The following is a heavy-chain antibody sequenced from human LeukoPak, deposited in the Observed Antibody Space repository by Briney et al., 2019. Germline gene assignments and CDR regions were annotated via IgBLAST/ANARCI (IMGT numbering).Heavy chain of an antibody. D-gene: IGHD6-13*01. CDR2: ISAYNGNT. V-gene: IGHV1-18*01. J-gene: IGHJ4*02. Sequence: ASVKVSRKASGYTFTSYGISWVRQAPGQGLEWMGWISAYNGNTNYAQKLQGRVTMTTDTSTSTAYMELNSLRSDDTAVYYCARGSKGYSSTWPQAEFDYWGQGTLVTVSS. CDR1: GYTFTSYG. CDR3: ARGSKGYSSTWPQAEFDY.